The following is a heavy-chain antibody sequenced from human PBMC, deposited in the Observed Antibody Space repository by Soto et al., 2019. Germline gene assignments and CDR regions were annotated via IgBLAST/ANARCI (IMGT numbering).Heavy chain of an antibody. J-gene: IGHJ4*02. CDR3: ARSIAVAVSDFDY. Sequence: SETLSLTCTVSGGSISSSSYYWGWIRQPPGKGLEWIGSIYYSGSTYYNPSLKSRVTISVDTSKNQFSLKLSSVTAADTAVYYCARSIAVAVSDFDYWGQGTLVPVSS. V-gene: IGHV4-39*01. CDR1: GGSISSSSYY. CDR2: IYYSGST. D-gene: IGHD6-19*01.